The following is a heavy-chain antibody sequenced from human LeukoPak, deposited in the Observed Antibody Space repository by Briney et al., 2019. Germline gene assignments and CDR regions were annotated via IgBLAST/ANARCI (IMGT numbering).Heavy chain of an antibody. J-gene: IGHJ4*02. V-gene: IGHV4-4*07. CDR2: IYTSGGT. CDR3: ARHLGAVDSWAHDY. Sequence: SETLSLTCTVSGGSISSYYWSWIRQPAGKGLEWIGRIYTSGGTNYNPSLKSRVTMSVDTSKNQFSLKLSSVTAADTAVYYCARHLGAVDSWAHDYWGQGTLVTVSS. D-gene: IGHD6-19*01. CDR1: GGSISSYY.